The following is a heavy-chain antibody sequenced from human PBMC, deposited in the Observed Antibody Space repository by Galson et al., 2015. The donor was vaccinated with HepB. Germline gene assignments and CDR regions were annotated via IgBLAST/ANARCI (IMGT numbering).Heavy chain of an antibody. CDR3: ARDYGDGEDAFDI. J-gene: IGHJ3*02. V-gene: IGHV1-69*13. Sequence: SVKVSCKASGGTFSSYAISWVRQAPGQGLEWMGGIIPIFGTANYAQKFQGRVTITADESTSTAYMELSSLRSEDTAVYYCARDYGDGEDAFDIWGQGTMVTVSS. D-gene: IGHD4-17*01. CDR2: IIPIFGTA. CDR1: GGTFSSYA.